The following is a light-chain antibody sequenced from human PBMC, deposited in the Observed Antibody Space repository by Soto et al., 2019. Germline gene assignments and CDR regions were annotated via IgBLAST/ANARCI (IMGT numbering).Light chain of an antibody. CDR1: RAINTW. CDR2: DAS. J-gene: IGKJ4*01. Sequence: DIQMTQSPSTLSASVGDRVTITCRAGRAINTWLAWYQQKPGKAPNLLIYDASNLQSGVPSRFSGSGSGTKFTLTISSLQPDDFATYYCQQYGYHFGGGTKVDIK. CDR3: QQYGYH. V-gene: IGKV1-5*01.